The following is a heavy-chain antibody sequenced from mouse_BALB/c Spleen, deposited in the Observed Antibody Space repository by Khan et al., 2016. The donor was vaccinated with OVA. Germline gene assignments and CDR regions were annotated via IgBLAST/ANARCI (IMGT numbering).Heavy chain of an antibody. J-gene: IGHJ3*01. CDR2: IYPGNSDT. Sequence: VQLKESGTVLARPGASVEMSCEASGYIFTSYWIHWVKQRPGQGLEWLGSIYPGNSDTNYNQRFKGKAKLTAVTSTSTAYMELSSLTNEDSAVYYCTRWGYWFAYWGQGTLVTVSA. D-gene: IGHD3-1*01. CDR3: TRWGYWFAY. CDR1: GYIFTSYW. V-gene: IGHV1-5*01.